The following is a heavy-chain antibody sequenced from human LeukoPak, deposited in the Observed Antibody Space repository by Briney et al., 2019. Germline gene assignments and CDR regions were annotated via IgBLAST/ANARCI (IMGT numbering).Heavy chain of an antibody. D-gene: IGHD3-22*01. V-gene: IGHV3-53*01. J-gene: IGHJ4*02. CDR1: GFTVSNTY. Sequence: GGSLRLSCVASGFTVSNTYMSWGRQAPGKGLGWGSIIYSGGGTRYADSVKGRFTISRDNSRNTLYLQMNSLRAEDRALYYCARDNYDSSGFTWGQGTLVTVSS. CDR3: ARDNYDSSGFT. CDR2: IYSGGGT.